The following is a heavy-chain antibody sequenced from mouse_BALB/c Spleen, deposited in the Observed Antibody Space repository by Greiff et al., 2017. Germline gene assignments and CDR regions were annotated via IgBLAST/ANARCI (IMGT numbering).Heavy chain of an antibody. V-gene: IGHV3-2*02. Sequence: EVQLVESGPGLVKPSQSLSLTCTVTGYSITSDYAWNWIRQFPGNKLEWMGYISYSGSTSYNPSLKSRISITRDTSKNQFFLQLNSVTTEDTATYYCAGIILRLPAWFAYWGQGTLVTVSA. D-gene: IGHD1-2*01. CDR1: GYSITSDYA. J-gene: IGHJ3*01. CDR3: AGIILRLPAWFAY. CDR2: ISYSGST.